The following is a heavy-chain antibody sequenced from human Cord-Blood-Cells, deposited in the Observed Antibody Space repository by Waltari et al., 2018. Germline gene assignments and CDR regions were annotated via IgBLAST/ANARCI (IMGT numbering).Heavy chain of an antibody. J-gene: IGHJ2*01. CDR3: ARHLTSSSWYGWYFDL. V-gene: IGHV4-39*01. D-gene: IGHD6-13*01. Sequence: QLQLQESGPGLVKPSETLSLTCTVPGGSISSSRYYWGWIRQPPGKGLEWIGSIYYSGSTYYNPSLKSRVTISVDTSKNQFSLKLSSVTAADTAVYYCARHLTSSSWYGWYFDLWGRGTLVTVSS. CDR1: GGSISSSRYY. CDR2: IYYSGST.